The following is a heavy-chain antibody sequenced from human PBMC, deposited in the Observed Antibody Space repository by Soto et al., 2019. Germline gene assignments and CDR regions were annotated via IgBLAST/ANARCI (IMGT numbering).Heavy chain of an antibody. CDR2: INPNSGGT. CDR1: GYTFTGYY. Sequence: ASVQVSCKASGYTFTGYYMHWVRQAPGQGLEWMGWINPNSGGTNYAQKFQGWVTMTRDTSISTAYMELSRLRSDDTAVYYCARDCGSGSYIPCDYWGQGTLVTVSS. D-gene: IGHD3-10*01. V-gene: IGHV1-2*04. CDR3: ARDCGSGSYIPCDY. J-gene: IGHJ4*02.